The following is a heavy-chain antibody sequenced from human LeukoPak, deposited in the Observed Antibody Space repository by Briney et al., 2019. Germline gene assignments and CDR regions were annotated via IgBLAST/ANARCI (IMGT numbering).Heavy chain of an antibody. CDR1: GGSISINSYY. J-gene: IGHJ3*02. D-gene: IGHD1-20*01. V-gene: IGHV4-39*01. Sequence: SETLSLTCNVSGGSISINSYYWRWIRQPPGKGLEYIGSIYYSGSTYYNPSLKSRVTISVDTSKNQFSVKLSSVTAADTAVYYCASHRTITGVTAVRAACDIWGQGTMVTVSS. CDR3: ASHRTITGVTAVRAACDI. CDR2: IYYSGST.